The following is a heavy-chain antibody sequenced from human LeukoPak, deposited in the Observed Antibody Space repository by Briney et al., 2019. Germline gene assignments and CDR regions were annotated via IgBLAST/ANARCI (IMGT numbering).Heavy chain of an antibody. Sequence: ASVKVSCKASGYTFTDYYIHRVRQAPGQGLEWMGWINPNSGGTNYAQGFQGRVTMTRDTSISTAYMGLSRLRSDDTAVYYCARVVAYCGGDCYPHDAFNIWGQGTMVTVSS. CDR1: GYTFTDYY. CDR3: ARVVAYCGGDCYPHDAFNI. V-gene: IGHV1-2*02. J-gene: IGHJ3*02. D-gene: IGHD2-21*02. CDR2: INPNSGGT.